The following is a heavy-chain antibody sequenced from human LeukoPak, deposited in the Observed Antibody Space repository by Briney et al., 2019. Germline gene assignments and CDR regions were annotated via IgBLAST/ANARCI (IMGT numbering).Heavy chain of an antibody. V-gene: IGHV4-38-2*02. CDR1: GFSISSGYY. J-gene: IGHJ4*02. D-gene: IGHD3-10*01. CDR2: IYHSGIT. CDR3: ARTASYYNNYYFDY. Sequence: SETLSLTGTVAGFSISSGYYWGWIRRPPGKGPEWIGSIYHSGITYYNLSLKSRVTISVDTSKNQFSLKLSSVTAADTAVYYCARTASYYNNYYFDYWGQGTLVTVSS.